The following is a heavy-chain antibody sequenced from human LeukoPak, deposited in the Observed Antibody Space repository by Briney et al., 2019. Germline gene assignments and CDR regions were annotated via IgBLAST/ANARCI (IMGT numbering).Heavy chain of an antibody. J-gene: IGHJ4*02. CDR3: ARAPFAHFDY. D-gene: IGHD3-3*01. Sequence: SETLSLTCTVSGYSISSGYYWGWIRQPPGKGLEWIGSIYYSGSTYYNPSLKSRVTISVDTSKNQFSLKLSSVTAADTAVYYCARAPFAHFDYWGQGTLVTVSS. CDR2: IYYSGST. CDR1: GYSISSGYY. V-gene: IGHV4-38-2*02.